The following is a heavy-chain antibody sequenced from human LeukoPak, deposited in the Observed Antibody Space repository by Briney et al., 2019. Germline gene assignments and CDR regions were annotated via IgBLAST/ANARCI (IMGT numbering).Heavy chain of an antibody. CDR2: ISSSSSYT. Sequence: PGGPPSLSCTVSGFSFSNNNMNWARRAPGKGLEWVSSISSSSSYTYYADSVKGRFTISRDNAKNSLYLEMSSLRAEDTAIYYCAGRVSPRYYYMDVWGKGTTVTISS. J-gene: IGHJ6*03. V-gene: IGHV3-21*01. CDR3: AGRVSPRYYYMDV. D-gene: IGHD2-8*01. CDR1: GFSFSNNN.